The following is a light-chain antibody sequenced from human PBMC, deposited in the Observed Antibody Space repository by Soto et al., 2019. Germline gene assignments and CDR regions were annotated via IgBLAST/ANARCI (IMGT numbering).Light chain of an antibody. CDR3: QQYKT. CDR2: AAF. V-gene: IGKV3-20*01. Sequence: EIVLTQPPGTRPCFAWDRATLSRRASQSVSTSYVAWYQQKFRQAPRLLIYAAFSRAPRTPDRFSASGSGTDFTLTISRLEPEDFAVYYCQQYKTFGQGTKVDIK. CDR1: QSVSTSY. J-gene: IGKJ1*01.